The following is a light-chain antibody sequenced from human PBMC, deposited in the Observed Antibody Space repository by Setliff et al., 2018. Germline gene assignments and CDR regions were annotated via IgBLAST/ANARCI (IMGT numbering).Light chain of an antibody. CDR2: EVS. CDR1: SSDVGGYNY. CDR3: SSYSGSSTLV. V-gene: IGLV2-14*01. Sequence: QSALIQPASVSGSPGQSITISCTGTSSDVGGYNYASWYQQHPGKAPKLMIYEVSDRPSGVSNRFSGSRSGNTASLTISGLQAEDEADYYCSSYSGSSTLVFGTGTKVTVL. J-gene: IGLJ1*01.